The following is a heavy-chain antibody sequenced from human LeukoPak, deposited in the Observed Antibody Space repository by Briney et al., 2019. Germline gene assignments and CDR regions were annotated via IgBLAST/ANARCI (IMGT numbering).Heavy chain of an antibody. CDR2: INPNSGGT. V-gene: IGHV1-2*02. D-gene: IGHD1-1*01. CDR1: GYTFTGYY. Sequence: ASVKVSCKASGYTFTGYYMHWVRQAPGQGLEWMGWINPNSGGTNYAQKFQGRVTMTRDTSISTAYMELSRLRSDDTAVYYCARGYNWNAYYYYMDVWGKGTTVTISS. CDR3: ARGYNWNAYYYYMDV. J-gene: IGHJ6*03.